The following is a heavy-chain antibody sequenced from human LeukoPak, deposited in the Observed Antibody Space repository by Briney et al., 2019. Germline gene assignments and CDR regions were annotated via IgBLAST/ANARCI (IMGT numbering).Heavy chain of an antibody. CDR1: GFTFSSYS. D-gene: IGHD2-2*01. J-gene: IGHJ6*03. V-gene: IGHV3-48*04. CDR3: ARESRIVVVPAAIRGVYYYYYMDV. CDR2: ISSSSSTI. Sequence: GGSLRLSCAASGFTFSSYSMNWVRQAPGKGLEWVSYISSSSSTIYYADAVKGRFTISRDNAKNSLYMQMNSLRAEDTAVYYCARESRIVVVPAAIRGVYYYYYMDVWGKGTTVTVSS.